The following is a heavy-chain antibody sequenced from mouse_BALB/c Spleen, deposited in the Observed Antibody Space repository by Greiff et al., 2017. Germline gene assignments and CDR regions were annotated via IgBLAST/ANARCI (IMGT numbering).Heavy chain of an antibody. CDR1: GFTFSSYT. Sequence: EVQRVESGGGLVKPGGSLKLSCAASGFTFSSYTMSWVRQTPEKRLEWVATISSGGSYTYYPDSVKGRFTISRDNAKNTLYLQMSSLKSEDTAMYYCTRDQLRLLAYWGQGTLVTVSA. D-gene: IGHD1-2*01. J-gene: IGHJ3*01. CDR3: TRDQLRLLAY. V-gene: IGHV5-6-4*01. CDR2: ISSGGSYT.